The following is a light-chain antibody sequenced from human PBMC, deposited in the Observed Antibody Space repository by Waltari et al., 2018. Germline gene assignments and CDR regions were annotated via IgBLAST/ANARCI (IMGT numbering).Light chain of an antibody. V-gene: IGLV2-14*01. CDR3: SSYTSSRTLV. J-gene: IGLJ3*02. Sequence: QSALTQPASVSGSPGQSINIPCTGTRSSVGCYNYVHWYQQPPGKAPKLMFYDGSKRPSGVSNRFSGSKSGNTASLTISGLQAEDEADYYCSSYTSSRTLVFGGGTKLTVL. CDR2: DGS. CDR1: RSSVGCYNY.